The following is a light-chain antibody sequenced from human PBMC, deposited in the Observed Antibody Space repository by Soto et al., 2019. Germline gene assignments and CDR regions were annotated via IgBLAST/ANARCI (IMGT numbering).Light chain of an antibody. CDR3: SSYAGSSNV. CDR2: EVN. J-gene: IGLJ1*01. Sequence: QSVLTQPPSASGSPGQSVAISCTGTSSDVGGYSYVSWYQQHPGKAPELMIYEVNKRPSGVPDRFSGSKSGNTASLTVSGLQAEDEADYYCSSYAGSSNVFGTGTKVTVL. CDR1: SSDVGGYSY. V-gene: IGLV2-8*01.